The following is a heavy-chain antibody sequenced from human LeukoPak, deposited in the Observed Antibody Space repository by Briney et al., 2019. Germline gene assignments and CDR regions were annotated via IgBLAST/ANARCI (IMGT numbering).Heavy chain of an antibody. CDR1: GGSFSGYY. CDR2: INHSGST. D-gene: IGHD5-12*01. V-gene: IGHV4-34*01. Sequence: SETLSLTCAVYGGSFSGYYWSWIRQPPGKGLEWIGEINHSGSTNYNPSLKSRVTISVDTSKNQFSLKLSSVTAADTAVYYCARRGLYGGYDLFYYYYYMDVWAKGPRSPSP. CDR3: ARRGLYGGYDLFYYYYYMDV. J-gene: IGHJ6*03.